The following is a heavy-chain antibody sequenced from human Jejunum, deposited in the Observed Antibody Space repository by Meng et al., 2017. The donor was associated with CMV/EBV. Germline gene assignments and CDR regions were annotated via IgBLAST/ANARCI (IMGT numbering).Heavy chain of an antibody. CDR1: GTSVNNYY. J-gene: IGHJ5*02. CDR3: AKVGEWNYGRGWFDR. D-gene: IGHD1-7*01. Sequence: SGTSVNNYYWSWIRQPPGKGLEWIGYIYHSGSTDSNPSLSSRVTISIDTSKNQVSLQLSSVTAADTAVYHCAKVGEWNYGRGWFDRWGQGTLVTVSS. V-gene: IGHV4-59*02. CDR2: IYHSGST.